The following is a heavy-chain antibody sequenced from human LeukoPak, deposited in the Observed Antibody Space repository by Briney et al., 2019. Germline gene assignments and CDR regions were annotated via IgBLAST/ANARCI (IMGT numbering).Heavy chain of an antibody. V-gene: IGHV4-39*01. CDR3: ARRSRYYDSSGYGFDY. D-gene: IGHD3-22*01. CDR1: GGSISSSSYY. J-gene: IGHJ4*02. Sequence: SETLSLTCTVSGGSISSSSYYWGWIRQPPGKGLEWIGSIYYSGSTYYNPSLKSRFTISVDTSKNQFSLKLSSVTAADTAVYYCARRSRYYDSSGYGFDYWGQGTLVTVSS. CDR2: IYYSGST.